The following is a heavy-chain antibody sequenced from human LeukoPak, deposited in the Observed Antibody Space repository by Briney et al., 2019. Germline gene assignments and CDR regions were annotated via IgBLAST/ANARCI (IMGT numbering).Heavy chain of an antibody. CDR1: GYTFTSYY. CDR2: IIPIFGTA. J-gene: IGHJ5*02. V-gene: IGHV1-69*13. CDR3: ARVDFSSSWYGGIGFDP. Sequence: VASVKVSCKASGYTFTSYYMHWVRQAPGQGLEWMGGIIPIFGTANYVQKFQGRVTITADESTSTAYMELSSLRSEDTAVYYCARVDFSSSWYGGIGFDPWGQGTLVTVSS. D-gene: IGHD6-13*01.